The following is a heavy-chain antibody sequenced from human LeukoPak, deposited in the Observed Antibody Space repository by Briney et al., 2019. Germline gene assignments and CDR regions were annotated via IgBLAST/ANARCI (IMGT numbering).Heavy chain of an antibody. CDR3: ARGISGYDS. J-gene: IGHJ4*02. D-gene: IGHD5-12*01. CDR1: GYTFTAYY. V-gene: IGHV1-2*02. CDR2: INPDSGGT. Sequence: ASVKVSCKASGYTFTAYYMHWVRQAPGQGLEWMGWINPDSGGTKYAQKFQDRVTMTRDTSINTAYMELNSLIYDDTAVYYCARGISGYDSWGQGTLVTVSS.